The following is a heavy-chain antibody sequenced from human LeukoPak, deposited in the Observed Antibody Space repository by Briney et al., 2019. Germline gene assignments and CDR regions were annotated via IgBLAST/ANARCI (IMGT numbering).Heavy chain of an antibody. J-gene: IGHJ4*02. CDR3: ATHDYAVSYFFDY. Sequence: GASVKVSCKASGYTFTGYYMHWVRQAPGQGLEWMGWINPNSGGTNYAQKFQGRVTMTRDTSISTAYMELSRLRSDDTAVYYCATHDYAVSYFFDYWGQGTLVTVSS. CDR1: GYTFTGYY. CDR2: INPNSGGT. V-gene: IGHV1-2*02. D-gene: IGHD4-17*01.